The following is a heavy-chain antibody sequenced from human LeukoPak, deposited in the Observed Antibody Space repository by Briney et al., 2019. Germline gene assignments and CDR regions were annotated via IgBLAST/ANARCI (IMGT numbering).Heavy chain of an antibody. CDR3: ARDIGDDYVWGTYRC. CDR1: GFTFDAYA. Sequence: TGGSLRLSCAASGFTFDAYAMHWVRQTAGKGLEWVAGINWNSGNEGYADSVKGRFTISRDNAKNSLYLQMNSLRAEDTAFYYCARDIGDDYVWGTYRCWGQGTLVTVSS. J-gene: IGHJ4*02. CDR2: INWNSGNE. D-gene: IGHD3-16*02. V-gene: IGHV3-9*01.